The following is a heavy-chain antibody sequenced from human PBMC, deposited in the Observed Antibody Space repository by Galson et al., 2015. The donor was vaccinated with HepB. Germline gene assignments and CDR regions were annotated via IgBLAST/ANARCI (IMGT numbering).Heavy chain of an antibody. CDR3: ARDRYLGIAVAGTWYYGMDV. V-gene: IGHV1-18*01. Sequence: QSGAEVKKPGASVKVSCTASGYTFTSYGISWVRQAPGQGLEWMGWISAYNGNTNYAQKLQGRVTMTTDTSTSTAYMELRSLRSDDTAVYYCARDRYLGIAVAGTWYYGMDVWGQGTTVTVSS. CDR1: GYTFTSYG. J-gene: IGHJ6*02. D-gene: IGHD6-19*01. CDR2: ISAYNGNT.